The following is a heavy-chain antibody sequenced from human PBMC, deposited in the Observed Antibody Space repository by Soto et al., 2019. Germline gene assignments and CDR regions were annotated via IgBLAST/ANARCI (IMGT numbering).Heavy chain of an antibody. CDR3: ARMKGYGSESFFDY. D-gene: IGHD2-15*01. CDR1: GYSFTRYT. V-gene: IGHV1-46*01. J-gene: IGHJ4*02. Sequence: ASVKVSCKASGYSFTRYTVHWVRQAPGQGLEWMAMTNPSGGTTYYVQSFEGRVTLTSDTSTSTVFMELSSLRSEDTAVYYCARMKGYGSESFFDYWGQGTLVTVSS. CDR2: TNPSGGTT.